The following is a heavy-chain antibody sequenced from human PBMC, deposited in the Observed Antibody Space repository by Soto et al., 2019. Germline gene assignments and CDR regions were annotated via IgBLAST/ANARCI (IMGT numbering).Heavy chain of an antibody. CDR3: ARHEPLTTVTSSPGNLDY. CDR1: GGSISSYY. V-gene: IGHV4-59*08. Sequence: QVQLQESGPGLVKPSETLSLTCTVSGGSISSYYWSWIRQPPGKRLEYIGYSHHSGRTTYNPFLKSRVTISVDASKNQFSLRLNSVNAADTAVYYCARHEPLTTVTSSPGNLDYWGQGTLVTVSS. J-gene: IGHJ4*02. D-gene: IGHD4-17*01. CDR2: SHHSGRT.